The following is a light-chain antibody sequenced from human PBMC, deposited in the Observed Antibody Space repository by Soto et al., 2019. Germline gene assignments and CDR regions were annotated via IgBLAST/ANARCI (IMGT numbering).Light chain of an antibody. CDR1: LILLFNARDY. CDR2: WAS. J-gene: IGKJ4*01. Sequence: DIVMTQSPDSLTVSLGERATISCKSNLILLFNARDYLAWYQQKSGRPPKLLLYWASKRESGIPDRFVGSGSGTSFTLTINTLQSEDVAVYYCQQYFTTPLTFGGGTKVDIK. CDR3: QQYFTTPLT. V-gene: IGKV4-1*01.